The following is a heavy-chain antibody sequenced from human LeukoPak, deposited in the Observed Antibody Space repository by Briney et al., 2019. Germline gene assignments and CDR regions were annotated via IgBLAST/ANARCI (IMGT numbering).Heavy chain of an antibody. J-gene: IGHJ4*02. CDR1: GGSIRSSTYY. CDR2: IHYTGTT. CDR3: ARLGGYYAPPDY. Sequence: SETLSLTCTVSGGSIRSSTYYWAWIRQPPGKGLEWIGTIHYTGTTYYNPSLKSPVTISVDTSKNQFSLNLSSVTAADTTFYYCARLGGYYAPPDYWGQGTLVTVSS. V-gene: IGHV4-39*01. D-gene: IGHD3-10*01.